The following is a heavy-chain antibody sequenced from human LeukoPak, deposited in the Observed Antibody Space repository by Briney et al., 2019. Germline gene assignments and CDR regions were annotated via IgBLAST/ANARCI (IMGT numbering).Heavy chain of an antibody. CDR1: GGSISSISYY. CDR3: ARGGTSPRQYYFDY. V-gene: IGHV4-39*07. Sequence: SSETLSLTCTISGGSISSISYYWGWIRQPPGKGLEWIGSIYYTGSTYYNPSLKSRVTISVDRSKNQFSLKLSSVTAADTAVYYCARGGTSPRQYYFDYWGQGTLVTVSS. CDR2: IYYTGST. D-gene: IGHD3-16*01. J-gene: IGHJ4*02.